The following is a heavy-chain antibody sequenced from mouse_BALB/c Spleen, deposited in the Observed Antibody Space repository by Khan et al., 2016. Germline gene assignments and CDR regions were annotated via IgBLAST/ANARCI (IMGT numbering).Heavy chain of an antibody. CDR2: IDPASDNT. CDR1: GFSITDTY. Sequence: VQLKQSGTELVKPGASVNLSCTASGFSITDTYIHWVRQRPEQGLEWIGRIDPASDNTKYAQKFQGKATMTLDTSSNTAYLRFSSLTFEDTAVYYCARAYYGNRWGQSPTLTVSS. V-gene: IGHV14-3*02. J-gene: IGHJ2*01. D-gene: IGHD2-10*01. CDR3: ARAYYGNR.